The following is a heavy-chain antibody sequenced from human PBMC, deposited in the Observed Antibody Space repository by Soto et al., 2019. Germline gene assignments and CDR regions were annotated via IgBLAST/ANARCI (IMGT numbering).Heavy chain of an antibody. CDR3: GHRFHDALSTLWYEAVDI. Sequence: QITLKESGPTLVKPTQTLTLTCTFSGFSFSTRGVGVGWIRQPPGKALEWLALIYWDDDKRYSPSLKSRLTITKDTSKNQVALTMTNMDPVDTATYYCGHRFHDALSTLWYEAVDIWGQGTMVAVSS. V-gene: IGHV2-5*02. CDR1: GFSFSTRGVG. J-gene: IGHJ3*02. D-gene: IGHD3-9*01. CDR2: IYWDDDK.